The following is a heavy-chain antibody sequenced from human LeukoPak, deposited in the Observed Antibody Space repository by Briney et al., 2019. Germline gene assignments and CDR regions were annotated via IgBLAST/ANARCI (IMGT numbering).Heavy chain of an antibody. D-gene: IGHD2-15*01. CDR3: ARAIPLGYCSGGSCYSSFDY. Sequence: SETLSLTCTVSGGPISSGGYYWSWIRQPPGKGLEWIGYIYHSGSTYYNPSLKSRVTISVDRSKNQFSLKLSSVTAADTAVYYCARAIPLGYCSGGSCYSSFDYWGQGTLVTVSS. J-gene: IGHJ4*02. CDR1: GGPISSGGYY. CDR2: IYHSGST. V-gene: IGHV4-30-2*01.